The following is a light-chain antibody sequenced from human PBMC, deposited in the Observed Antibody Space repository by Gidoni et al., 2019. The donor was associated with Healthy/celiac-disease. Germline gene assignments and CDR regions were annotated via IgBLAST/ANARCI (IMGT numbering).Light chain of an antibody. J-gene: IGKJ3*01. CDR1: QSVLYSSNNKNY. V-gene: IGKV4-1*01. CDR3: QQYYSTPFT. Sequence: DIVMTQSPDSLAVSLGERATINCKSSQSVLYSSNNKNYLAWYQQKPGRPPKLLICWSSTRESGVPDRFSGGGSGTDLTLTISSLQAEDVAVYYCQQYYSTPFTFGPGTKVDIK. CDR2: WSS.